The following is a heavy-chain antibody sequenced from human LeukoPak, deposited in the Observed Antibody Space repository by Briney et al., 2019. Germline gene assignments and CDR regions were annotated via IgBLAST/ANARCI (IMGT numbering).Heavy chain of an antibody. CDR1: GYSISSGYY. D-gene: IGHD2-2*02. CDR3: ARHGRYPFFDY. Sequence: SETLSLTCAVSGYSISSGYYWGWIRQPPGKGLEWIGSIYHSGSTYYNPSLKSRVTISVDTPKNQFSLKLSSVTAADTAVYYCARHGRYPFFDYWGQGTLVTVSS. V-gene: IGHV4-38-2*01. CDR2: IYHSGST. J-gene: IGHJ4*02.